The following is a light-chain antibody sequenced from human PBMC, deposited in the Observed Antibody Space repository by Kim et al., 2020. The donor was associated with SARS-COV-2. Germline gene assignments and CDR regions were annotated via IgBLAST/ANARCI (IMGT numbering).Light chain of an antibody. Sequence: ESVLTQSPGTLSLSPGERATLSCRASQSVSSIYLAWYQQKPGQAPRLLIYAASSRATGIPDRFSGSGSGTDFTLTINRLEPEDFAVYYCQQYTSSSWTFGQGTKVDIK. CDR1: QSVSSIY. CDR3: QQYTSSSWT. CDR2: AAS. J-gene: IGKJ1*01. V-gene: IGKV3-20*01.